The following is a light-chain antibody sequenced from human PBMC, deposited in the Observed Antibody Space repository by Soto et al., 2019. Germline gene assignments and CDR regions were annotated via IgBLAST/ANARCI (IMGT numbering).Light chain of an antibody. V-gene: IGKV3-15*01. CDR3: QQYNNWPT. J-gene: IGKJ3*01. Sequence: DIVMTQSPATLSVSPGERATLSCRASQSVSSNLAWYQQKPGQAHSLLIYGPSTRATGIPARFSGSGSGTEFTLTISSMQYEDFAVYYCQQYNNWPTFGPGTKVDIK. CDR1: QSVSSN. CDR2: GPS.